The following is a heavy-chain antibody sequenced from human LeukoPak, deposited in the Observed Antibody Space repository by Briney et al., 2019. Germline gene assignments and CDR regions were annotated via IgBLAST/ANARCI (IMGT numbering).Heavy chain of an antibody. CDR1: GFTISNAW. V-gene: IGHV3-15*01. J-gene: IGHJ4*02. Sequence: PGESLTLSCAASGFTISNAWLSWVRQAPAKGLEWVGCINSKTGGRSTHSAAPVKSRSTITRDNSINMLYLHMNSLKTEDHDLDYWTGADHKNFDYWGQGTLVTVSS. CDR2: INSKTGGRST. D-gene: IGHD1-26*01. CDR3: TGADHKNFDY.